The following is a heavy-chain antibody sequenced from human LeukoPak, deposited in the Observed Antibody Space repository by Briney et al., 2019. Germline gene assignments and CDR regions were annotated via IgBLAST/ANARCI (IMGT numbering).Heavy chain of an antibody. J-gene: IGHJ4*02. V-gene: IGHV1-69*08. CDR1: GGTFNTYT. CDR3: ARESRNDGGNSVVLDY. Sequence: SVEVSCKASGGTFNTYTFEWVRQAPGQGPEWVGRIIPHIGAVNFAQKFQGRLTLTADTPTRTVYMDLSGLRSEDSAVYYCARESRNDGGNSVVLDYWAREPWSPSPQ. D-gene: IGHD4-23*01. CDR2: IIPHIGAV.